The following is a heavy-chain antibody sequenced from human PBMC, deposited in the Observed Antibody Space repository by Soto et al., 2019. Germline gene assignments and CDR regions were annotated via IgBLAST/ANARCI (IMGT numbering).Heavy chain of an antibody. CDR1: GGSMNNYY. D-gene: IGHD3-22*01. V-gene: IGHV4-59*01. J-gene: IGHJ5*02. CDR3: TKSGGVEGNSGYPRGDYPA. Sequence: SETLSLTCTCSGGSMNNYYWSWILQAPGKGLQYIGYISYMGTTNYNPSLKSRVTISVDTSKNQFSLKLTSVTAADTALYYCTKSGGVEGNSGYPRGDYPAWGRATLVTVAS. CDR2: ISYMGTT.